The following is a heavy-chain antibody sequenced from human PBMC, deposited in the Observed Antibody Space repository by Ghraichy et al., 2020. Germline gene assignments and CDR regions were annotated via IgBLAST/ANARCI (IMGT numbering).Heavy chain of an antibody. CDR2: TYSGGNS. J-gene: IGHJ6*02. CDR1: GFTVTNNY. V-gene: IGHV3-53*01. Sequence: GESLNISCAASGFTVTNNYMSWVHQAPGKGLEWVSVTYSGGNSYYADSVKGRFTISRDISNNTLFLQMNRLRAEDTAVYYCARTLGSDGGYGLDVWGQGTTVTVSS. CDR3: ARTLGSDGGYGLDV. D-gene: IGHD4-23*01.